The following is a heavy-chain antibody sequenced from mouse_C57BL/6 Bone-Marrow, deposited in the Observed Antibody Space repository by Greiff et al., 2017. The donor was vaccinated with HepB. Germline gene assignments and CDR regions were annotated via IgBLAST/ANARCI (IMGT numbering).Heavy chain of an antibody. V-gene: IGHV1-18*01. Sequence: VQLQQSGPELVKPGASVKIPCKASGYTFTDYNMDWVKQSHGKSLEWIGDINPNNGDTNYNQKFKGKATLTVDKSTSTAYMELRSLTSEDTSFYTCAILGYSFDYWGRGTTLTLSS. D-gene: IGHD2-2*01. CDR3: AILGYSFDY. CDR1: GYTFTDYN. CDR2: INPNNGDT. J-gene: IGHJ2*01.